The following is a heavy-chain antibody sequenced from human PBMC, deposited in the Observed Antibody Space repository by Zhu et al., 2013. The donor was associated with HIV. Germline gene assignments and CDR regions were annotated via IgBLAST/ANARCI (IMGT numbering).Heavy chain of an antibody. Sequence: QVQLVQSGAEVKKPGASVKVSCRASGYTFTSYGISWVRQAPGQGLEWMGWISAYNGNTNYAQKLQGRVTMTTDTSTSTAYMELRSLRSDDTAVYYCARTTTYYYDSSGSRPSALLQLYFDYWGQGTLVTVSS. V-gene: IGHV1-18*01. D-gene: IGHD3-22*01. CDR1: GYTFTSYG. CDR3: ARTTTYYYDSSGSRPSALLQLYFDY. J-gene: IGHJ4*02. CDR2: ISAYNGNT.